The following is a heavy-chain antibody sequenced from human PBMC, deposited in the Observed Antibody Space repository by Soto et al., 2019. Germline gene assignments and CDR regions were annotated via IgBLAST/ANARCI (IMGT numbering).Heavy chain of an antibody. Sequence: PSETLSLTCTVSGGSISSGGYYWSWIRQHPGKGLEWIGYIYYSGSTYYNPSLKNRVTISVDTSKNQFSLKLSSVTAADTAVYYCARGSLLRFLEWSFDYWGQGTLVTVSS. J-gene: IGHJ4*02. V-gene: IGHV4-31*03. D-gene: IGHD3-3*01. CDR2: IYYSGST. CDR1: GGSISSGGYY. CDR3: ARGSLLRFLEWSFDY.